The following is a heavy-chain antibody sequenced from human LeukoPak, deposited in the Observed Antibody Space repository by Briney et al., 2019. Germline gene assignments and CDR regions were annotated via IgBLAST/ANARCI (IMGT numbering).Heavy chain of an antibody. J-gene: IGHJ6*03. V-gene: IGHV3-23*01. D-gene: IGHD2-15*01. CDR1: GFTFSNYA. CDR2: ISASGSAT. Sequence: PGGSLRLSCAASGFTFSNYAMSWVRQAPGKGLEGVSAISASGSATYHADSVKGRFTISRDNSRNTLYLQMDSLRGEDTALYYCAKDGGYNHYYYMDVWGKGTTVTVSS. CDR3: AKDGGYNHYYYMDV.